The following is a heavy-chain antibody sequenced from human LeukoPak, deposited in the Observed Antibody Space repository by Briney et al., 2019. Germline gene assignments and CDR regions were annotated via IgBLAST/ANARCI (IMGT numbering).Heavy chain of an antibody. D-gene: IGHD6-6*01. J-gene: IGHJ4*02. CDR2: IIPIFGTA. CDR3: ARSIAARPYYFDY. V-gene: IGHV1-69*05. CDR1: VGTFSTYA. Sequence: SVRVSSTPSVGTFSTYAISWVRQAPGQGLEWMGGIIPIFGTANYAQKFQGRVTITTDESTSTAYMELSSLRSEDTAVYYCARSIAARPYYFDYWGQGTLVTVSS.